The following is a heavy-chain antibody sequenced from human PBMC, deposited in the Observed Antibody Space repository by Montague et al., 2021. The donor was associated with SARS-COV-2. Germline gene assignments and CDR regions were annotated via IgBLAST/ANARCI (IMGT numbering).Heavy chain of an antibody. CDR1: GFTFGDHA. J-gene: IGHJ4*02. D-gene: IGHD3-22*01. V-gene: IGHV3-9*01. CDR3: AQDVDYYDFSGYLNS. CDR2: ITLDGGTL. Sequence: SLRLSCAASGFTFGDHAMHWVRQAPGKGPEWISGITLDGGTLGYADSMXGRLTISRDNAKNSLYLQMNSLRVEDTALYYCAQDVDYYDFSGYLNSWGQGTLVTVSS.